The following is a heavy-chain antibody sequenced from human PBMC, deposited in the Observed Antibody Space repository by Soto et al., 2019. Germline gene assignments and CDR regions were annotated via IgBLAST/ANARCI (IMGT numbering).Heavy chain of an antibody. Sequence: QVQLVESGGGVVQPGRSLRLSCAASGFTFSSYAIHWVRQAPGKGLEWVAVISYDGSNKYYADSVKGRFTISRDNSKNTLYLQMNSLRAEDTAVYYCARGIGGYCSGGSCSPIYYYYYYGMDVWGQGTTVTVSS. D-gene: IGHD2-15*01. CDR3: ARGIGGYCSGGSCSPIYYYYYYGMDV. CDR1: GFTFSSYA. CDR2: ISYDGSNK. J-gene: IGHJ6*02. V-gene: IGHV3-30-3*01.